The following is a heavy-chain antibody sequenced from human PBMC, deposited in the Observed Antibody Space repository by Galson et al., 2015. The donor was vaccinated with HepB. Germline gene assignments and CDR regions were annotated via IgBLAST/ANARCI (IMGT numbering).Heavy chain of an antibody. CDR3: AREDYYDSSGYYYAPSGMDV. V-gene: IGHV3-7*01. D-gene: IGHD3-22*01. Sequence: SLRLSCAASGFTFSSYWMSWVRQAPGKGLEWVANIKQDGSEKYYVDSVKGRFTISRDNAKNSLYLQMNSLRAEDTAVYYCAREDYYDSSGYYYAPSGMDVWGQGTTVTVSS. CDR2: IKQDGSEK. CDR1: GFTFSSYW. J-gene: IGHJ6*02.